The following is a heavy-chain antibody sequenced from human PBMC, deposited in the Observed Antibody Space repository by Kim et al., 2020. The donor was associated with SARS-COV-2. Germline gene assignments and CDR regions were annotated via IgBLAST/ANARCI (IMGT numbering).Heavy chain of an antibody. CDR3: ATGTIQTTVVTPGEYYYYYYGMDV. V-gene: IGHV1-24*01. CDR1: GYTLTELS. J-gene: IGHJ6*02. Sequence: ASVKVSCKVSGYTLTELSMHWVRQAPGKGLEWMGGFDPEDGETIYAQKFQGRVTMTEDTSTDTAYMELSSLRSEDTAVYYCATGTIQTTVVTPGEYYYYYYGMDVWGQGTTVTVSS. D-gene: IGHD4-17*01. CDR2: FDPEDGET.